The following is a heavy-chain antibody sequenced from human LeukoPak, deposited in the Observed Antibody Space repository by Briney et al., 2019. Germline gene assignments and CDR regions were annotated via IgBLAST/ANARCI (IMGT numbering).Heavy chain of an antibody. CDR2: ISSSGSTI. Sequence: PGGSLRLSCAASGFTFSSYEMNWVRQAPGKGLEWVSYISSSGSTIYYADSVKGRFTISRDNAKNSLYLQMNSLRAEDTAVYYCARGGAGSYYTLSYYYYMDVWGKGTTVTISS. CDR3: ARGGAGSYYTLSYYYYMDV. CDR1: GFTFSSYE. D-gene: IGHD3-10*01. J-gene: IGHJ6*03. V-gene: IGHV3-48*03.